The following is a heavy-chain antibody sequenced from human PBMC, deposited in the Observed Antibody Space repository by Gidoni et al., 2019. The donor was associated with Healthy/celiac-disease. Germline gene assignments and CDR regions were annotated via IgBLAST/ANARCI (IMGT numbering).Heavy chain of an antibody. Sequence: EVQLVESGGGLVKPGRSLRLSCTASGFTFGDYAMSWFRPAPGKGLEWGGFIRSKAYGGTTEYAASVKGRFTISRDDSKSIAYLQMNSLKTEDTAVYYCTSYYYDSSGSFDYWGQGTLVTVSS. D-gene: IGHD3-22*01. V-gene: IGHV3-49*05. CDR1: GFTFGDYA. CDR2: IRSKAYGGTT. J-gene: IGHJ4*02. CDR3: TSYYYDSSGSFDY.